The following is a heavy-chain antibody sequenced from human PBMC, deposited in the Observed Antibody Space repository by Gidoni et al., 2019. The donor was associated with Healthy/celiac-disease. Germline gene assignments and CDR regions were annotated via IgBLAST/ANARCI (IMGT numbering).Heavy chain of an antibody. J-gene: IGHJ4*02. CDR3: ARGGSGSYTPY. V-gene: IGHV1-69*02. CDR2: IIPSLGIA. D-gene: IGHD1-26*01. Sequence: QVQLVQSGAEVKKPGSSVKVSCKASGGTFSSYTISWVRQAPGQGLEWMGRIIPSLGIANYAQKFQGRVTITADKSTSTAYMELSSLRSEDTAVYYCARGGSGSYTPYWGQGTLVTVSS. CDR1: GGTFSSYT.